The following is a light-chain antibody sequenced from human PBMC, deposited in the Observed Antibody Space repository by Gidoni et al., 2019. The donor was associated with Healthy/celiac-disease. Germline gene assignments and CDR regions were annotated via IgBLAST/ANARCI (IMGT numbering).Light chain of an antibody. Sequence: QSALTQPASVSWSSGQAITISFTGTRSDVGCYYYLSWYQQHPGKAPKLRIYDVSNRPSGVSNRFSGSKSGNTASLTISGLQAEDEADYYCSSYTSSSTRVFGGGTKLTVL. CDR1: RSDVGCYYY. CDR2: DVS. J-gene: IGLJ2*01. CDR3: SSYTSSSTRV. V-gene: IGLV2-14*03.